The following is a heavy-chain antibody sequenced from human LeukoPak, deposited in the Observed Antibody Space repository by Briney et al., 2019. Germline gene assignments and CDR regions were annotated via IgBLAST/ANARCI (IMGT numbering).Heavy chain of an antibody. D-gene: IGHD4-11*01. CDR1: GFTFSSYW. V-gene: IGHV3-74*01. J-gene: IGHJ4*02. Sequence: GGSLRLSCAASGFTFSSYWMHWVRQAPGEGLVWVSRINTDGTTTTYADSVKDRFTIFRDNAKNTLYLQLNSLRAEDTAVYYCARGLVPGFLDYWGQGTPVTVSS. CDR3: ARGLVPGFLDY. CDR2: INTDGTTT.